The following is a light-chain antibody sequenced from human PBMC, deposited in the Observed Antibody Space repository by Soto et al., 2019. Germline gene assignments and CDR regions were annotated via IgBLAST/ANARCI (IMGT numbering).Light chain of an antibody. J-gene: IGKJ3*01. V-gene: IGKV1-12*02. CDR3: QQANSFPFT. CDR1: PGISNW. Sequence: DIQMTQSPSSVSASVGDTVTITCRASPGISNWLAWYQHKPGKAPKFLLYGASTLPNGVPSRFSGSGSGTDFTLTISSLQPEDFATYFCQQANSFPFTFGPGTKVEIK. CDR2: GAS.